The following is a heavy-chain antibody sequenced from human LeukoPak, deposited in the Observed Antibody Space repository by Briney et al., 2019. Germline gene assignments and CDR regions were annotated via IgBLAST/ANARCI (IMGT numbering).Heavy chain of an antibody. J-gene: IGHJ5*02. CDR2: IYHSGST. D-gene: IGHD2-2*01. CDR3: AXHPEVPAAIGAPNWFDX. Sequence: PSETLSLTCAVSGYSISSGYYWGWIRQPPGKGLEWIGSIYHSGSTYYNPSLKSRVTISVDTSKNQFSLKLSSVTAADTAVYYCAXHPEVPAAIGAPNWFDXXGQGXLVTV. V-gene: IGHV4-38-2*01. CDR1: GYSISSGYY.